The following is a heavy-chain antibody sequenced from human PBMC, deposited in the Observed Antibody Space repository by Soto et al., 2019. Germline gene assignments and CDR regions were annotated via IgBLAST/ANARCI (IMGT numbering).Heavy chain of an antibody. CDR3: ARVPRIHRYRSRGGGLDP. J-gene: IGHJ5*02. CDR1: GYTFTTYG. CDR2: ISADDGET. D-gene: IGHD6-13*01. V-gene: IGHV1-18*01. Sequence: QVQLVQSGTEVKKPGASVKVSCKASGYTFTTYGISWVRQAPGQGLEWMGWISADDGETSYAQKFQDRVPMTTDTNTRTAYMELRSLKSDDTAVYYCARVPRIHRYRSRGGGLDPWGQGTRVTVSS.